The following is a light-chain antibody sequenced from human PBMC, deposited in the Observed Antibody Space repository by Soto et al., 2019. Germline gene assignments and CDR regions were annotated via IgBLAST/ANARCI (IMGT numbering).Light chain of an antibody. CDR1: QDINSW. CDR3: QQYNIYPLT. CDR2: VAS. J-gene: IGKJ4*01. Sequence: VRMTQSPSSLSASVGDRVTITCRASQDINSWLAWYQQKPGKAPKSLIYVASSLQTGVPLRFSGSGSGTVFTLTISSLQPEDSATYYCQQYNIYPLTFGGGTKVEIK. V-gene: IGKV1D-16*01.